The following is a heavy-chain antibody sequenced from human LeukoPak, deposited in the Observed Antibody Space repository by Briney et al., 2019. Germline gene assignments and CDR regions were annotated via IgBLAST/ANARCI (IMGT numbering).Heavy chain of an antibody. D-gene: IGHD1-26*01. CDR3: ARDGVGPRGYFDY. CDR1: GFTFSSYE. CDR2: ISSSGSTI. J-gene: IGHJ4*02. V-gene: IGHV3-48*03. Sequence: PGGSLRLSCAASGFTFSSYEMNWVRQAPGKGLEWVSYISSSGSTIYYADSVKGRFTISRDNAKNSLYLQMNSLRAEDTAVYHCARDGVGPRGYFDYWGQGTLVTVSS.